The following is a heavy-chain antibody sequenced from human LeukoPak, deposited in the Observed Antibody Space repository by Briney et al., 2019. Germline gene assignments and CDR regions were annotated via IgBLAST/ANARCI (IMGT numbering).Heavy chain of an antibody. CDR2: ISGSGDGT. CDR1: GFMFGDFA. D-gene: IGHD1-26*01. CDR3: AKQEGWELGDYYFDY. V-gene: IGHV3-23*01. J-gene: IGHJ4*02. Sequence: GGSLRLSCVASGFMFGDFAMSWVRLAPGKGLEWVSSISGSGDGTYYADSVKGRFTISRDNSRNTMYLQTNSLRAEDTALYYCAKQEGWELGDYYFDYWGQGTLVTVSS.